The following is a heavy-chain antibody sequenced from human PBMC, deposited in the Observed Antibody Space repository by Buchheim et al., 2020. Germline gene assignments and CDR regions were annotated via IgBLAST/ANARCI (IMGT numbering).Heavy chain of an antibody. CDR1: GGSFSGYY. V-gene: IGHV4-34*01. Sequence: QVQLQQWGAGLLKPSETLSLTCAVYGGSFSGYYWSWIRQPPGKGLEWIGEINHSGSTNYNPSLKSRVTISVDTSKNQFSLKLSSVTAADTAVYYCARAGLVVPAARFTYYYYGMDVWGQGTT. CDR3: ARAGLVVPAARFTYYYYGMDV. J-gene: IGHJ6*02. CDR2: INHSGST. D-gene: IGHD2-2*01.